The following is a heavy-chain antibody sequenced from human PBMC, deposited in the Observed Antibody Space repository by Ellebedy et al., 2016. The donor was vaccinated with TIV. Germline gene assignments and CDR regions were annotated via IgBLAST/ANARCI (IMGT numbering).Heavy chain of an antibody. CDR2: ISKSGST. J-gene: IGHJ4*02. CDR3: ARVRATYYDY. Sequence: GSLRLXXIVSNGSISSYYWSWIRQPPGKGLEWIGYISKSGSTNYSPSLMSRVTISTDTSKNQVSLRLSSVTAADTAVYYCARVRATYYDYWGQGTLVTVSS. CDR1: NGSISSYY. V-gene: IGHV4-59*13.